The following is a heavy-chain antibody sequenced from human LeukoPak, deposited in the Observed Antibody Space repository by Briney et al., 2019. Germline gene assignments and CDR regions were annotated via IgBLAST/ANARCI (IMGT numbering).Heavy chain of an antibody. D-gene: IGHD4-17*01. CDR1: GFTFSSYG. V-gene: IGHV3-30*18. Sequence: GGSLRLSCAASGFTFSSYGMPWVRQAPGKGLEWVAVISYDGSNKYYADSVKGRFTISRDNSKNTLYLQMNSLRAEDTAVYYCAKAYYGDYGIFDYWGQGTLVTVSS. CDR3: AKAYYGDYGIFDY. CDR2: ISYDGSNK. J-gene: IGHJ4*02.